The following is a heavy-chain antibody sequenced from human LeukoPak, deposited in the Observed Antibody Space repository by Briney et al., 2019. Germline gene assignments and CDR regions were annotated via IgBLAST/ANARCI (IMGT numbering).Heavy chain of an antibody. D-gene: IGHD5-12*01. CDR1: GFSFSSFE. V-gene: IGHV3-48*03. Sequence: GSLRLSCLVSGFSFSSFEMNWGRRAPGKRLEWVSYISSRVDVHYADSVKGRFTISRDNARDSPYLQMNSLTADDTAIYYCARSLSGFITDPFFDQWGQGAMVTVSS. CDR3: ARSLSGFITDPFFDQ. J-gene: IGHJ4*02. CDR2: ISSRVDV.